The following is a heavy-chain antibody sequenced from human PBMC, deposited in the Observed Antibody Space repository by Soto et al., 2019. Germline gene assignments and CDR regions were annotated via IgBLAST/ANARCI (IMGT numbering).Heavy chain of an antibody. V-gene: IGHV1-3*01. CDR3: ARDRITGTRTDAFDI. CDR2: INAGNGNT. Sequence: ASVKVSCKASGYTLTSYAVHWVRQAPGQRLEWMGWINAGNGNTKYSQKFQGRVTITRDTSASTAYMELSSLRSEDTAVYYCARDRITGTRTDAFDIWGQGTMVTVSS. J-gene: IGHJ3*02. D-gene: IGHD1-20*01. CDR1: GYTLTSYA.